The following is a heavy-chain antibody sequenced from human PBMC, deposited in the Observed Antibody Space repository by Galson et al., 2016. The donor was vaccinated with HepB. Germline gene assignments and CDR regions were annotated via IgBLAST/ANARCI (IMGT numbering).Heavy chain of an antibody. CDR2: TYYSGTT. J-gene: IGHJ4*02. CDR1: GGSISDRSYY. V-gene: IGHV4-39*01. D-gene: IGHD5-18*01. Sequence: SETLSLTCTVSGGSISDRSYYWDWIRQPPGKGLEWIGSTYYSGTTYYIPSLKSRVNITVDTSKNQFSLKVRAVTGADAAVYYGARHRTRVGHGYPNYFDYWGQGALVTVSS. CDR3: ARHRTRVGHGYPNYFDY.